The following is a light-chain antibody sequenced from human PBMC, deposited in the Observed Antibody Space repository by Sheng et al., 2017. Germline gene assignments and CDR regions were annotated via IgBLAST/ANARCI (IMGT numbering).Light chain of an antibody. CDR1: QSVSSY. J-gene: IGKJ1*01. CDR3: LQYKALWT. V-gene: IGKV3-11*01. CDR2: DAS. Sequence: PGERATLSCRASQSVSSYLAWYQQKPGQAPRLLIYDASNRATGIPSRFSGSGSGTEFTLTISTLQPEDFATYYCLQYKALWTFGQGTKVEIE.